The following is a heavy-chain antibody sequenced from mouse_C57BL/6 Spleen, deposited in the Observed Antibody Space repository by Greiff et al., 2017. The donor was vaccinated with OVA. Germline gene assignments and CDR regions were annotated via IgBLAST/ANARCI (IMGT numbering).Heavy chain of an antibody. CDR2: ISSGGSYT. Sequence: EVHLVESGGDLVKPGGSLKLSCAASGFTFSSYGMSWVRQPPDKRLEWVATISSGGSYTYYPDSVKGRFTISRDNAKNTLYVQRSSLNVEYTAMDYCARRWYDYDAWFAYWGKGTLVTVAA. V-gene: IGHV5-6*01. J-gene: IGHJ3*01. CDR1: GFTFSSYG. CDR3: ARRWYDYDAWFAY. D-gene: IGHD2-4*01.